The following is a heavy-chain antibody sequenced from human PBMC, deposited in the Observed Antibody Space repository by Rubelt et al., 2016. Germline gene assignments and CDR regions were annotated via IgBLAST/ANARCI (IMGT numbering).Heavy chain of an antibody. D-gene: IGHD3-3*01. CDR2: ISDSGDST. CDR3: ARAKLRFLEWTYNWFDP. J-gene: IGHJ5*02. Sequence: GLEWLSAISDSGDSTYYADSVRGRFTISRDNAKNSLYLQMNSLRADDTAVYYCARAKLRFLEWTYNWFDPWGQGTLVTVSS. V-gene: IGHV3-23*01.